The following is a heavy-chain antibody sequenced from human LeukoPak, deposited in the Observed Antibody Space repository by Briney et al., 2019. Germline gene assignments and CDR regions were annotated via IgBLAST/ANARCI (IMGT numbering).Heavy chain of an antibody. J-gene: IGHJ4*02. CDR3: ARDPFGGGDCYFDY. Sequence: GGSLRLSCAASGFTFSSYAMHWVRQAPGKGLEWVAVISYDGSNKYYADSVKGRFTISRDNSKNTLYLQMNSLRAEDTAVYYCARDPFGGGDCYFDYWGQGTLVTVSS. CDR2: ISYDGSNK. D-gene: IGHD2-21*02. V-gene: IGHV3-30-3*01. CDR1: GFTFSSYA.